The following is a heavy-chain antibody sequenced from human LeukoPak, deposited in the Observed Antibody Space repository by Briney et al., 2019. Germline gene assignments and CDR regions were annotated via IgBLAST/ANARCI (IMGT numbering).Heavy chain of an antibody. D-gene: IGHD2-21*01. Sequence: SETLSLTCAVYGGSFSGYYWSWIRQPPGKGLEWIGEINHSGSTNYNPSLKSRVTISVDTSKNQFSLKLSSVTAVDTAVYYCARGGMVVKGLDYWGQGTLVTVSS. V-gene: IGHV4-34*01. CDR1: GGSFSGYY. CDR3: ARGGMVVKGLDY. CDR2: INHSGST. J-gene: IGHJ4*02.